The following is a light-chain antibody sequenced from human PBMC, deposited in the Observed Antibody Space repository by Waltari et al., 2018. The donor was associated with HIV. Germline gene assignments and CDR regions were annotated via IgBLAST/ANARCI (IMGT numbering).Light chain of an antibody. CDR2: KGD. Sequence: NFMLTQPHSVSASPGKTVTISCTGSSGRVASNYVQWYQQRPGSAPTTVIYKGDQRPSWGRDRFYGSSNSSSNSSSRTSSGLKTEAEADYYAQSFHGITGVFGGGTKLTVL. J-gene: IGLJ3*02. V-gene: IGLV6-57*02. CDR3: QSFHGITGV. CDR1: SGRVASNY.